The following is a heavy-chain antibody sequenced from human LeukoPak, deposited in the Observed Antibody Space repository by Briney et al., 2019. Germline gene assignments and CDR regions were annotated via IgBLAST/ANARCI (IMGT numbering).Heavy chain of an antibody. CDR3: AKIQYYYDSSGYFERDAFDI. D-gene: IGHD3-22*01. J-gene: IGHJ3*02. V-gene: IGHV3-30*18. Sequence: GGSLRLSCAASGFTFSSYGMHWVRQAPGKGLEWVAVISYDGSNKYYADSVKGRFTISRDNFKNTLYLQMNSLRAEDTAVYYCAKIQYYYDSSGYFERDAFDIWGQGTMVTVSS. CDR2: ISYDGSNK. CDR1: GFTFSSYG.